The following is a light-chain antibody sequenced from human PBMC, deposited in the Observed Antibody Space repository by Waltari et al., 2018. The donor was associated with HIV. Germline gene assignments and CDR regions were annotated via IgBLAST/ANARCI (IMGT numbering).Light chain of an antibody. CDR3: QSADITNIWV. Sequence: SSALTQPPSMSLSPGQTARITSPGAAFPKQYVHWSQQKPGQAPVLIISRDNERPSGVPDRFSGSRSGTTATATLTISGVQTEDEADYYCQSADITNIWVFGGGTKLTVL. V-gene: IGLV3-25*03. CDR1: AFPKQY. CDR2: RDN. J-gene: IGLJ2*01.